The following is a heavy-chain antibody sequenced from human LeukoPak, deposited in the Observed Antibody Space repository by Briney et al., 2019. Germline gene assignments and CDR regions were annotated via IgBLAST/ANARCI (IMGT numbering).Heavy chain of an antibody. CDR1: GFTFSSYS. D-gene: IGHD3-3*01. CDR2: ISSSSSYI. Sequence: GGSLRLSCAASGFTFSSYSMNWVRQAPGKGLEWVSSISSSSSYIYYADSVKGRFTISRDNAKNSLYLQMNSLRAEDTAVYYCARDMETIFGLEDYWGQGTLVTVSS. CDR3: ARDMETIFGLEDY. J-gene: IGHJ4*02. V-gene: IGHV3-21*01.